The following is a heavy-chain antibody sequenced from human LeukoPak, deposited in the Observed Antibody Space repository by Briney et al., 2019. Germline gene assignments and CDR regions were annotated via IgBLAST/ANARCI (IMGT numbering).Heavy chain of an antibody. Sequence: ASVKVSCKASGYTFTSYYMHWVRQAPGQGLEWMGIINPSGGSTSYAQEFQGRVTMTRDMSTSTVYMDLSSLRSEDTAVYYCASQNYYGSSGYSDWFDPWGQGTLVTVSS. D-gene: IGHD3-22*01. V-gene: IGHV1-46*01. J-gene: IGHJ5*02. CDR3: ASQNYYGSSGYSDWFDP. CDR1: GYTFTSYY. CDR2: INPSGGST.